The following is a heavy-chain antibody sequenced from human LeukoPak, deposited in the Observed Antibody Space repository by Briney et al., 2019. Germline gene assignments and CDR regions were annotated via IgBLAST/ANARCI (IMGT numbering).Heavy chain of an antibody. D-gene: IGHD1-7*01. Sequence: GGSLRLSCAASGFTFSSYWLSWVRQAPGKGLEWVANIKQDGSEIYYVDSVKGRFTISRDNTRNSLYLQMNSLRAEDTAVYYCARGRNWNYLNNWFESWGQGTLATVSS. CDR3: ARGRNWNYLNNWFES. V-gene: IGHV3-7*01. CDR2: IKQDGSEI. CDR1: GFTFSSYW. J-gene: IGHJ5*01.